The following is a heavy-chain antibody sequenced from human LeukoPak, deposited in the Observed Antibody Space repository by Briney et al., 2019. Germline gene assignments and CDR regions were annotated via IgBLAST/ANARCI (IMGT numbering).Heavy chain of an antibody. V-gene: IGHV5-51*01. CDR2: IYPADSDA. Sequence: GESLKISCKGSESSFTNYWIAWVRQMPGKGLEWMGDIYPADSDARYSPSFQGQVAMSVDTSINTAYLQCSSLQASDTAVYYCARRTANWLQFGDHCGPGTLVTVSS. D-gene: IGHD5-24*01. CDR3: ARRTANWLQFGDH. CDR1: ESSFTNYW. J-gene: IGHJ4*02.